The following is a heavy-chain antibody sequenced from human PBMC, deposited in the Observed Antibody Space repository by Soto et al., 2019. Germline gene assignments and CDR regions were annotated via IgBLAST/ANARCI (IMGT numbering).Heavy chain of an antibody. Sequence: GGSLRLSCAASGFTFNMYAMSWVRQAPGKGLEWVSGIGGSGANTFYADFVKGRFTISRDNSKNTLYLQMDSLRAEDTAIYYCARTITGYFWAGAYWGQGTLVTVSS. V-gene: IGHV3-23*01. J-gene: IGHJ4*02. CDR3: ARTITGYFWAGAY. D-gene: IGHD1-1*01. CDR2: IGGSGANT. CDR1: GFTFNMYA.